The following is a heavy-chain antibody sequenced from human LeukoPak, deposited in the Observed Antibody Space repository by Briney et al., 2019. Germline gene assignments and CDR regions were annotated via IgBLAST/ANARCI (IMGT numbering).Heavy chain of an antibody. D-gene: IGHD6-13*01. V-gene: IGHV3-30*02. CDR2: IRYDGSNK. Sequence: GGSPRLSCAASGFTFSSYGIHWVRQAPGKGLEWVAFIRYDGSNKYYTDSVKGRFTISRDNSKNTLYLQMNSLRAEDTAVYYCAKEHSSSQYYYYYYYMDVWGKGTTVTVSS. CDR1: GFTFSSYG. J-gene: IGHJ6*03. CDR3: AKEHSSSQYYYYYYYMDV.